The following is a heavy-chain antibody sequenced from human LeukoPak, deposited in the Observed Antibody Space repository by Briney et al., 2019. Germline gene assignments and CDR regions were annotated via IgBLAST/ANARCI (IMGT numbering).Heavy chain of an antibody. V-gene: IGHV4-34*01. D-gene: IGHD6-13*01. Sequence: SEILSLTCAVYGGSFSGYYWSWIRQPPGRGLEWIGEINHSGSTSYSASLKSRVTISVDTSKNQFSLKLNSVTAADTAVYYCARGDIAAGGAPFDYWGQGTLVTVSS. CDR2: INHSGST. CDR1: GGSFSGYY. CDR3: ARGDIAAGGAPFDY. J-gene: IGHJ4*02.